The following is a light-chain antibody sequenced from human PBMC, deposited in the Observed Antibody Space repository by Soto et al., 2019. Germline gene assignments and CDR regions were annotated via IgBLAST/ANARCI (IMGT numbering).Light chain of an antibody. Sequence: ALQMTQSPSSLSASVGDRVTITCRASQAIRNDLGWYQKKPGRAPNLLMYGASTLQSGVSSRFSGRGSGTEFTLTIDSLQPEDSATYYCLQDYNYPRTFGPGTKVEVK. CDR2: GAS. V-gene: IGKV1-6*01. J-gene: IGKJ1*01. CDR1: QAIRND. CDR3: LQDYNYPRT.